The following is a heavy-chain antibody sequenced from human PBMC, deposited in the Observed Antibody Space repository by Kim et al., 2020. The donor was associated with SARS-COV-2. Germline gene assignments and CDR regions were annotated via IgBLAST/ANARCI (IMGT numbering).Heavy chain of an antibody. J-gene: IGHJ4*02. V-gene: IGHV3-33*06. CDR1: GFTFSSYG. CDR3: AKDLEEGPIYSSGWYTFPLGY. CDR2: IWYDGSNK. D-gene: IGHD6-19*01. Sequence: GGSLRLSCAASGFTFSSYGMHWVRQAPGKGLEWVAVIWYDGSNKYYADSVKGRFTISRDNSKNTLYLQMNSLRAEDTAVYYCAKDLEEGPIYSSGWYTFPLGYWGQGTLVTVSS.